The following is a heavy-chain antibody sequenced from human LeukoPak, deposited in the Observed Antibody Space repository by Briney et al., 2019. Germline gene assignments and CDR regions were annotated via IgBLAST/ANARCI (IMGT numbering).Heavy chain of an antibody. D-gene: IGHD6-13*01. Sequence: GGSLRLSCAASGFTFSGYGMHWVRQAPGKGLEWVAVISSDGSNEFYADSVKGRFTISRHNSKNTLYLQMNSLRAEDTAVYYCARGIEYSSSWHGSAYYYYYGMDVWGQGTTVTVSS. V-gene: IGHV3-30*03. CDR2: ISSDGSNE. J-gene: IGHJ6*02. CDR3: ARGIEYSSSWHGSAYYYYYGMDV. CDR1: GFTFSGYG.